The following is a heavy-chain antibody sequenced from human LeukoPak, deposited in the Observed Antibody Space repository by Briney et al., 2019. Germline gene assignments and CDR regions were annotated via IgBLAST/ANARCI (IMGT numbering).Heavy chain of an antibody. D-gene: IGHD3-22*01. CDR2: INDDGRST. V-gene: IGHV3-74*01. CDR3: ARAPNYYDSSGCMDV. CDR1: GFTFSSYW. J-gene: IGHJ6*02. Sequence: GGSLRLSCAASGFTFSSYWMHWVRQAPGKGLVWVSRINDDGRSTAYADSVKGRFTISRDNSKNTLYLQMNSLRAEDTAVYYCARAPNYYDSSGCMDVWGQGTTVTVSS.